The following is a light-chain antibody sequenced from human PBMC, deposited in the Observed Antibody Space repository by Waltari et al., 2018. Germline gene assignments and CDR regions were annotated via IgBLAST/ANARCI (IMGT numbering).Light chain of an antibody. CDR1: SSDVGTYNL. V-gene: IGLV2-23*02. CDR2: EVT. CDR3: CSYAGSSTFVYV. Sequence: QSALTQPASVSGSPGQSITISCTGTSSDVGTYNLVSWYQQHPGKAPKLMIYEVTTRPSGVSYRFSGSKSGNTASLTISGLQAEDEADYYCCSYAGSSTFVYVFGTGTKVTVL. J-gene: IGLJ1*01.